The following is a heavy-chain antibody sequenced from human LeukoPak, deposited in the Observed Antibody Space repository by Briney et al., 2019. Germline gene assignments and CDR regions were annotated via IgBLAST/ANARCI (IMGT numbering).Heavy chain of an antibody. CDR1: GGSFSGYY. Sequence: SETLSLTCAVYGGSFSGYYWSWIRQPPGKGLEWIGEINHSGSTNYNPSLKSRVTISVDTSKNQFSLKLSSVTAADTAVYYCARGLVVVVAEGSYYYYMDVWCKGTTVTVSS. CDR3: ARGLVVVVAEGSYYYYMDV. V-gene: IGHV4-34*01. CDR2: INHSGST. J-gene: IGHJ6*03. D-gene: IGHD2-15*01.